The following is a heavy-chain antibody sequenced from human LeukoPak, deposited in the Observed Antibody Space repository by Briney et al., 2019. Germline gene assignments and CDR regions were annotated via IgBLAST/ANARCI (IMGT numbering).Heavy chain of an antibody. Sequence: GGSLRLSCAASGFTLSTYDMNWVRQAPGKGLEWVSYISSSGSTIYYADSVKGRFTISRDNAKSSLYLQMNSLRSEDTAVYYCPRDSFDSSGYYSDYWGQGTLVTVSS. CDR1: GFTLSTYD. V-gene: IGHV3-48*03. CDR3: PRDSFDSSGYYSDY. CDR2: ISSSGSTI. D-gene: IGHD3-22*01. J-gene: IGHJ4*02.